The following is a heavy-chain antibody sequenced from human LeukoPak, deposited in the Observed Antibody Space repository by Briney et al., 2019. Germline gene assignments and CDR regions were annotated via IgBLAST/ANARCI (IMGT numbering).Heavy chain of an antibody. J-gene: IGHJ5*02. CDR1: GFTFSSYA. CDR3: AKDRSGATPTTVMVA. V-gene: IGHV3-23*01. Sequence: GGSLRLSCAASGFTFSSYAMSWVRQAPGKGLEWVSAISGSGYNTYYADSVKGRFTIPRDNSENTLYLQMDTLRAEDTALYYCAKDRSGATPTTVMVAWGQGTLVTVSS. D-gene: IGHD4-17*01. CDR2: ISGSGYNT.